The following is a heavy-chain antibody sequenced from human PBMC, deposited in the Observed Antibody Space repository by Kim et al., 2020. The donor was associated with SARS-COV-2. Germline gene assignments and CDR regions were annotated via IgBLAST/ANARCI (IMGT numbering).Heavy chain of an antibody. J-gene: IGHJ6*01. Sequence: ASVKVSCRASGYTFTGYYIHWVRQAPGQGLEWMGRINPNSGGTNYAQKFPGRVTMTRDTSISTAYMELRRLRSDDTAVYYCAREDYYYDSNGNPFYYFYG. D-gene: IGHD3-22*01. CDR1: GYTFTGYY. CDR3: AREDYYYDSNGNPFYYFYG. CDR2: INPNSGGT. V-gene: IGHV1-2*06.